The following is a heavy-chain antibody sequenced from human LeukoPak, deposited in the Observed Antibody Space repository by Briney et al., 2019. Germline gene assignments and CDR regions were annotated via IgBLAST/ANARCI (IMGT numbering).Heavy chain of an antibody. Sequence: GASVKVSCKASGYTFTGYYMHWVRQAPGQGLEWMGWINPNSGGTNYAQKFQGRVTMTRDTSISTAYMELSRLRSDDTAVYYCARVATVKSPSGSPVFVLANYMDVWGKGTTVTVSS. CDR2: INPNSGGT. CDR1: GYTFTGYY. J-gene: IGHJ6*03. CDR3: ARVATVKSPSGSPVFVLANYMDV. D-gene: IGHD4-11*01. V-gene: IGHV1-2*02.